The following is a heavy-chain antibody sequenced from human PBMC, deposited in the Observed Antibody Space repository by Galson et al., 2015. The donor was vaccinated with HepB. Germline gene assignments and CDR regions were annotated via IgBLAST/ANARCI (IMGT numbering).Heavy chain of an antibody. Sequence: SVKVSCKASGYTFTSYYITWVRQAPGQGLEWMGWISGYNGDTNYAQKFQGRVTMTTDTSTTTAYMELRSLRSDDTAVYYCARETYYYDYSGAIRHFDYWCQGTLVTVSS. D-gene: IGHD3-22*01. CDR2: ISGYNGDT. J-gene: IGHJ4*02. V-gene: IGHV1-18*04. CDR1: GYTFTSYY. CDR3: ARETYYYDYSGAIRHFDY.